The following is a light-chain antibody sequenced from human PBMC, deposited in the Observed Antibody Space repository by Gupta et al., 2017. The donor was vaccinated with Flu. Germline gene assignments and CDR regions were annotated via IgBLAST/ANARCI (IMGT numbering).Light chain of an antibody. CDR2: RAS. J-gene: IGKJ4*01. V-gene: IGKV3-20*01. CDR3: QQYGSSPRT. Sequence: RTTRSSMASKSISSSYLAWYQQKPGQAPRLLIYRASSRATGIPDRFSGSGSGTDFTLTISRLEPEDFAVYYCQQYGSSPRTFGGGTKVEIK. CDR1: KSISSSY.